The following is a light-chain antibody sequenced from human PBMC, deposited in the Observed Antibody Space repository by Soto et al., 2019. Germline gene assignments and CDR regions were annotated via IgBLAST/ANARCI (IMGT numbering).Light chain of an antibody. CDR3: CSYAGSSTFLYV. CDR2: EGS. J-gene: IGLJ1*01. CDR1: SSDAGSYNL. V-gene: IGLV2-23*03. Sequence: QSVLTQPASGSGSPGQSITISCTGTSSDAGSYNLVSWYQQHPGKAPKLMIYEGSKRPSGVSNRFSGSKSGNTASLTISGLQAEDEADYYCCSYAGSSTFLYVFGTGTKVTVL.